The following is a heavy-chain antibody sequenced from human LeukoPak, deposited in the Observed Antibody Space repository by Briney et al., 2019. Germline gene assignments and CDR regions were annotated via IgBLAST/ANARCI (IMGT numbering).Heavy chain of an antibody. CDR2: IYYSGST. J-gene: IGHJ6*04. CDR3: AREGRFGEKDV. CDR1: GGSINSYY. D-gene: IGHD3-10*01. Sequence: SETLSLTCTVSGGSINSYYWSRIRHPPGKGLEWIGYIYYSGSTNYNPSLESRVTISVDTSKNHFSLKLSSVTAADTAVFYCAREGRFGEKDVWGKGTTVTVSS. V-gene: IGHV4-59*01.